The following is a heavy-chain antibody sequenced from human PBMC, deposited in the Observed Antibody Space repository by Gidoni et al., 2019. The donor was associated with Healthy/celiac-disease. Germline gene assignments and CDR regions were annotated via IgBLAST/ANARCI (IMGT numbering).Heavy chain of an antibody. CDR2: IGTAGDT. D-gene: IGHD6-19*01. J-gene: IGHJ6*02. CDR3: TRGPFERAGAVPGTSDYYFYGMDV. CDR1: GFTFSTSD. Sequence: EVQLVESGGDLVQPGGSLSLSCISSGFTFSTSDMHWGRHATGKGLEWVAGIGTAGDTNYLGSVKGLFTISRENARNSFYLQMHSLTAEDTAVYYCTRGPFERAGAVPGTSDYYFYGMDVWGQGTTVTFSS. V-gene: IGHV3-13*01.